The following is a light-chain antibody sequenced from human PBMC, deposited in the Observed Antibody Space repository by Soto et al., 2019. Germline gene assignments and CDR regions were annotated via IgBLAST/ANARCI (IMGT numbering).Light chain of an antibody. V-gene: IGKV1-39*01. Sequence: DIQMTQSPSSLSASVGDRVTVTCRASQSIDTYLNWYQQRPGQAPKLLIYVASTLQSGVPSRFSGSGSGTHFTLTISSLQPEEFATYYCQQNQDIPPTFGQGTRVERK. J-gene: IGKJ1*01. CDR3: QQNQDIPPT. CDR2: VAS. CDR1: QSIDTY.